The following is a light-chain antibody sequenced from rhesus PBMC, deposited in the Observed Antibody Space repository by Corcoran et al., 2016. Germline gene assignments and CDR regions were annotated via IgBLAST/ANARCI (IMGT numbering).Light chain of an antibody. CDR2: GAS. CDR1: QSVGSS. J-gene: IGKJ2*01. CDR3: LQLSNWPYS. Sequence: EIVMTQSPATLSLSPGERATLSCRASQSVGSSLAWYQQKPGQAPRLLIYGASSRATGIPERFSGSGSGTDCTLNISSLEPEDVSVYYCLQLSNWPYSFGQGTKVEIK. V-gene: IGKV3-24*04.